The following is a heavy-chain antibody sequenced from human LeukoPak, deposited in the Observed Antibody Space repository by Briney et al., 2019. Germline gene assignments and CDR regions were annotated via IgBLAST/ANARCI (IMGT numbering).Heavy chain of an antibody. CDR2: ISWNSGSI. J-gene: IGHJ5*02. D-gene: IGHD3-9*01. CDR3: AKGGPYDILTGPNNWFDP. V-gene: IGHV3-9*01. Sequence: PGGSLRLSCAASGFTFGDYAMHWVRQAPGKGLEWVSGISWNSGSIGYADSVKGRFTISRDNAKNSLYLQMNSLRAEDTALYYCAKGGPYDILTGPNNWFDPWGQGTLVTVSS. CDR1: GFTFGDYA.